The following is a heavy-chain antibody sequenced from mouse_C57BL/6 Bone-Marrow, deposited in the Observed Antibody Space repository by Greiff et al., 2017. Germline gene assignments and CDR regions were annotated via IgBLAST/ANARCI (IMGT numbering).Heavy chain of an antibody. D-gene: IGHD1-1*01. Sequence: VQLQQSGAELVKPGASVKLSCKASGYTFTSYWMHWVKQRPGRGLEWIGRIDPNSGGTKYNEKFKSKAPLTVDKPSSTAYMQLSSLTSEDSAVYYCARGTVVATDYAMDYWGQGTSVTVSS. J-gene: IGHJ4*01. V-gene: IGHV1-72*01. CDR1: GYTFTSYW. CDR3: ARGTVVATDYAMDY. CDR2: IDPNSGGT.